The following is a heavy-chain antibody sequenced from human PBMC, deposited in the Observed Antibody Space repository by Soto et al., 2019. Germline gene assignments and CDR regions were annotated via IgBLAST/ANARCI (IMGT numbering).Heavy chain of an antibody. J-gene: IGHJ4*02. D-gene: IGHD6-6*01. CDR2: IYYSGST. Sequence: PSETLSLTCTVSGGSISSSDYYWGWIRQPPGKGLEWIGSIYYSGSTYYNPSLKSRITISVDTSKNQLSLNLTSLTAADTAVYYCARDAYSSSSGLDYWGQGTLVTVSS. V-gene: IGHV4-39*01. CDR1: GGSISSSDYY. CDR3: ARDAYSSSSGLDY.